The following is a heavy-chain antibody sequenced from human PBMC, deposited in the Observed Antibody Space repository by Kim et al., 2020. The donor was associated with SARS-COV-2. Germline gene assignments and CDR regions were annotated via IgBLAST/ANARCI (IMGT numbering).Heavy chain of an antibody. D-gene: IGHD6-19*01. J-gene: IGHJ4*02. V-gene: IGHV1-18*01. CDR2: NGNT. Sequence: NGNTNYAQNLQGRVTMTTDTSTSTAYMELRSLRSDDTAVYYCARGSSGWPWGQGTLVTVSS. CDR3: ARGSSGWP.